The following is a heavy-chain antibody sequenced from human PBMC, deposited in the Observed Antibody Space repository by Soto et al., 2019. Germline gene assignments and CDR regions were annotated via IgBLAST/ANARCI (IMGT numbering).Heavy chain of an antibody. Sequence: SETLSLTCTVSGGSISSYYWSWIRQPPGKGLEWIGYIYYSGSTNYNPSLKSRVTISVDTSKNQFSLKLSSVTAADTAVYYCARDPDGSGSYEGPWVIWGQGTMVTVSS. CDR1: GGSISSYY. CDR2: IYYSGST. D-gene: IGHD3-10*01. V-gene: IGHV4-59*01. CDR3: ARDPDGSGSYEGPWVI. J-gene: IGHJ3*02.